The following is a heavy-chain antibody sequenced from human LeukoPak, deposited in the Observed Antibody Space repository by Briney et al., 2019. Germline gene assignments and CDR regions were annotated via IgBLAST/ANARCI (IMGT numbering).Heavy chain of an antibody. V-gene: IGHV4-34*01. D-gene: IGHD6-13*01. CDR1: GGSFSGYY. Sequence: SETLSLTCAVYGGSFSGYYWSWIRQPPGKGLEWIGEINHSGSTNYNPSLKSRVTISVDTSKNQFSLKLSSVTAADTAVYYCAEIAAAGTLFDYWGQGTLVTVSS. CDR3: AEIAAAGTLFDY. J-gene: IGHJ4*02. CDR2: INHSGST.